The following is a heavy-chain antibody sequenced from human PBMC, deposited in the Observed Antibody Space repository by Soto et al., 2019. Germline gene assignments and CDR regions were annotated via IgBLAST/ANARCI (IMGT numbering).Heavy chain of an antibody. D-gene: IGHD3-9*01. V-gene: IGHV1-46*01. J-gene: IGHJ4*02. CDR2: IKPTGGET. Sequence: GASVKVSCKASGYTFTNYYMHWVRQAPGQGLEWMGIIKPTGGETTYAQKFLGRATMTTDTSTSTAYMDLRSLRSDDTAVYYCARDQTTYYDILTGQYYFDYWGQGTQVTVSS. CDR3: ARDQTTYYDILTGQYYFDY. CDR1: GYTFTNYY.